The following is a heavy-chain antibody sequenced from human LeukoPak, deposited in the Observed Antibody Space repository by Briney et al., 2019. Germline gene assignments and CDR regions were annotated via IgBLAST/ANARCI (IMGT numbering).Heavy chain of an antibody. V-gene: IGHV4-59*01. J-gene: IGHJ5*02. CDR1: GGSISSYY. CDR3: ARDRYSGGDWFDP. CDR2: IYYSGST. D-gene: IGHD3-9*01. Sequence: SETLSLTWTVSGGSISSYYWSWIRQPPGKGLEWIGYIYYSGSTNYNPSLKSRVTISVDTSKNQFSLKLSSVTAADTAVYYCARDRYSGGDWFDPWGQGTLVTVSS.